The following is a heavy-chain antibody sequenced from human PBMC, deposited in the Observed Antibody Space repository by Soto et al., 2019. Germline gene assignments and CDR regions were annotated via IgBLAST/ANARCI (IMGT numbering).Heavy chain of an antibody. D-gene: IGHD6-13*01. V-gene: IGHV3-15*01. Sequence: PGGSLRLSCTASGFTFSHAWMTWVRQAPGKGLDWVGRVKSKSDGGTADYAAPVKGRFTISRDDSKNTMYLQMNSLKSEDTAVYYCTTAAAAIATTGSYYNGLDVWAQGTTVTAP. J-gene: IGHJ6*02. CDR1: GFTFSHAW. CDR2: VKSKSDGGTA. CDR3: TTAAAAIATTGSYYNGLDV.